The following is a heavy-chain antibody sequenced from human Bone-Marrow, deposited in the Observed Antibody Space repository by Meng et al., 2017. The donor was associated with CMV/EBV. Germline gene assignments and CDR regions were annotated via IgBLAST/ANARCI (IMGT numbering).Heavy chain of an antibody. CDR2: VNPNSGGT. V-gene: IGHV1-2*02. CDR3: ARPRVAGTAHFDS. D-gene: IGHD6-19*01. J-gene: IGHJ4*02. CDR1: GYTFTGYQ. Sequence: ASVKVSCKASGYTFTGYQVHWVRQAPGQGLEWMGWVNPNSGGTDYVQKFQGRITMTRDTSISTVYMELNRLTSDDTAVYYCARPRVAGTAHFDSWGQGTRVTSYS.